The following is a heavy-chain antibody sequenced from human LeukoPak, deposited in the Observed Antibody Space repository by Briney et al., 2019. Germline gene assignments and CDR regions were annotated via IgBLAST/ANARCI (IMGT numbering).Heavy chain of an antibody. CDR1: GFTFSSYA. D-gene: IGHD5-24*01. J-gene: IGHJ4*02. CDR3: AKIGGRWLRSPFDY. CDR2: ISGSGGST. V-gene: IGHV3-23*01. Sequence: GGSLRLSCAASGFTFSSYAMSWVRQAPGKGLEWVSAISGSGGSTYYADSVKGRFTISRDNSKNTLYLQMNSLGAEDTAVYYCAKIGGRWLRSPFDYWGQGTLVTVSS.